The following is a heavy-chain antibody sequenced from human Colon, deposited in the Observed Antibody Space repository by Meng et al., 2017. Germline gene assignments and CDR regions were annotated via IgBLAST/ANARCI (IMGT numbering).Heavy chain of an antibody. CDR1: GGSVNSSKW. J-gene: IGHJ5*02. V-gene: IGHV4-4*02. D-gene: IGHD2-2*01. CDR2: IYHGGNT. Sequence: VQLQKSGSRLVEASGTLSLTCPVPGGSVNSSKWWLWARQPPVKGLEWLGEIYHGGNTNYKPSLKSRVTLSLDKSKNQFSLRLTSVTAADTAMYYCSRGVVAGAMVWFDPWGPGTLVTVSS. CDR3: SRGVVAGAMVWFDP.